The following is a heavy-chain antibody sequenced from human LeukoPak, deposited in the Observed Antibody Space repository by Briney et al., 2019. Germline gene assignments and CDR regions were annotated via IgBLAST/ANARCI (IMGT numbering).Heavy chain of an antibody. CDR2: ISSSSSTI. J-gene: IGHJ6*03. Sequence: PGGSLRLSCAASGFTFSSYSMNWVRQAPGKGLEWVSYISSSSSTIYYADSVKGRFTISRDNAKNSLYLQMNSLRAEDTAVYYCARGGGDLVLRFLDYYYYMDVWGKGTTVTVSS. D-gene: IGHD3-3*01. V-gene: IGHV3-48*01. CDR1: GFTFSSYS. CDR3: ARGGGDLVLRFLDYYYYMDV.